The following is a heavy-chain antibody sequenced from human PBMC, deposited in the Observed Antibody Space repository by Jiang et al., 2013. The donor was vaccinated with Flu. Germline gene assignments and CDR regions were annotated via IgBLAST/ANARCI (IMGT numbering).Heavy chain of an antibody. CDR3: TWDSYGYSYYFDY. J-gene: IGHJ4*02. CDR1: GFTFGDYA. Sequence: EVQLVESGGGLVKPGRSLRLSCTASGFTFGDYAMSWFRQAPGKGLEWVGFIRSKAYGGTTEYAASVKGRFTISRDDSKSIAYLQMNSLKTEDTAVYYCTWDSYGYSYYFDYWGQGTLVTVSS. V-gene: IGHV3-49*05. D-gene: IGHD5-18*01. CDR2: IRSKAYGGTT.